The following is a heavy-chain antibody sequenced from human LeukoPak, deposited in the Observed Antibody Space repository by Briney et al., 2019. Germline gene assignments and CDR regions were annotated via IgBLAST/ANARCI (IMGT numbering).Heavy chain of an antibody. V-gene: IGHV3-30-3*02. D-gene: IGHD3-10*01. J-gene: IGHJ4*02. CDR2: ISYDGSNK. CDR1: GFTFSSYA. Sequence: PGGSLRLSCAASGFTFSSYAMHWVRQAPGKGLEWVAVISYDGSNKYYADSVKGRFAISRDNSKNTLYLQMNSLRAEDTAVYYCAKTIVSGGWYLDYWGQGTLVTVSS. CDR3: AKTIVSGGWYLDY.